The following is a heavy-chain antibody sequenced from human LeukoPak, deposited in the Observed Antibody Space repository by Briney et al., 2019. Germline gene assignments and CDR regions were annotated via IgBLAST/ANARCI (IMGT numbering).Heavy chain of an antibody. V-gene: IGHV4-59*01. J-gene: IGHJ3*02. CDR2: IYYNGST. CDR1: GGSISSYY. CDR3: ARFIAAAGNDAFDI. D-gene: IGHD6-13*01. Sequence: SETLSLTCTVSGGSISSYYWSWIRQPPGKGLEWIGYIYYNGSTNYNPSLKSRVTISVDTSKNQFSLKLSSVTAADTAVYYCARFIAAAGNDAFDIWGQGTMVTVSS.